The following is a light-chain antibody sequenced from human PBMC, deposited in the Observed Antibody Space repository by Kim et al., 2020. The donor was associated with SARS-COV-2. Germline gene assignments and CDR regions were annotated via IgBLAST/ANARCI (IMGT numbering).Light chain of an antibody. V-gene: IGLV3-19*01. CDR1: GPRTYY. J-gene: IGLJ3*02. CDR2: AKY. CDR3: KSRDSSGIFLV. Sequence: ALGRTVRITCQADGPRTYYATWYRQRPGQAPPLDIFAKYNRTSGIPDRFSGSSSGDTASLTFTGAQAEDEADYYCKSRDSSGIFLVFGGGTQLTVL.